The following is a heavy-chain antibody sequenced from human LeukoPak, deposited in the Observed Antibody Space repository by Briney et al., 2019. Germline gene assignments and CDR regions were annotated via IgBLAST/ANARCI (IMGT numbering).Heavy chain of an antibody. Sequence: PGGSLRLSCAASGSTFSNSGSTFSSYGMNWVRQAPGNVLEWVSGISARGGSTYYADSVKGRFTISRDNSNNTLYLQMNSLRAEDTALYYCATGTTNSAHWGQGTLVTVSS. J-gene: IGHJ4*02. CDR2: ISARGGST. V-gene: IGHV3-23*01. CDR3: ATGTTNSAH. CDR1: GSTFSNSGSTFSSYG. D-gene: IGHD2/OR15-2a*01.